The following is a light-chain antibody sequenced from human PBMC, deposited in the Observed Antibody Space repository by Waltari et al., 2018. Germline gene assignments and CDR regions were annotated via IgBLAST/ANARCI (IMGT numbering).Light chain of an antibody. CDR2: DVD. J-gene: IGLJ2*01. Sequence: QSALTQPRSVSGSPGQSVTLSCPGTSSHIGGSKYVSWYQQHPGKAPNLVIYDVDKRPSGVPDRFSGSKAGNTASLTISGLQTDDDADYYCCSYAGRYTSVFGRGTRVTVL. V-gene: IGLV2-11*02. CDR1: SSHIGGSKY. CDR3: CSYAGRYTSV.